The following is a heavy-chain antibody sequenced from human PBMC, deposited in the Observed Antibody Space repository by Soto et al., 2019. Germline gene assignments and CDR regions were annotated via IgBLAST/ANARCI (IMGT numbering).Heavy chain of an antibody. CDR1: CGSFSGYY. CDR2: INHSGST. V-gene: IGHV4-34*01. J-gene: IGHJ4*02. Sequence: XETLSLPSPVNCGSFSGYYWSWIRQPPGKGLDWIGEINHSGSTNYNPSLKSRVTISVDTSKNQFSLKLSSVTAADTAVYYCARWSSSVFDDWGQGTLVTVSS. CDR3: ARWSSSVFDD. D-gene: IGHD6-6*01.